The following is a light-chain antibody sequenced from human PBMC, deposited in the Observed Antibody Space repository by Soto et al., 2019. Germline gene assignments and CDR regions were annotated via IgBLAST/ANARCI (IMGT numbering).Light chain of an antibody. CDR2: ATS. CDR3: QHYDIATRT. J-gene: IGKJ1*01. V-gene: IGKV3-20*01. Sequence: EIVLTQSPATLSVSPGDEAILSCRASQSVPSDSLAWYQHKPGQAPRLLIYATSKKATGVPARFGGSGTGTDFTLSVNTVEPEDFAVYYCQHYDIATRTFGQGTKLEVK. CDR1: QSVPSDS.